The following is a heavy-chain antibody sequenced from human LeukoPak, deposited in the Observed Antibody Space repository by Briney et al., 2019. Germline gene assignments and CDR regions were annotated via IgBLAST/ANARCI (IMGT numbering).Heavy chain of an antibody. V-gene: IGHV3-9*01. D-gene: IGHD1-26*01. J-gene: IGHJ4*02. CDR2: ISWNSGSI. Sequence: PGGSLRLSCAASGFTFDDYGMHWVRQAPGKGLEWVTGISWNSGSIGYADSVKGRFTISRDNAKSSLYLQMNSLRAEDTALYYCAKDIGSGSYRRGLDYWGQGTLVTVSS. CDR1: GFTFDDYG. CDR3: AKDIGSGSYRRGLDY.